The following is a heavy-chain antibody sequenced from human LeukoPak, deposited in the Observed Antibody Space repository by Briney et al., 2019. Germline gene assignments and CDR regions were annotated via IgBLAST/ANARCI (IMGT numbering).Heavy chain of an antibody. J-gene: IGHJ6*02. CDR1: GGTFSSYA. V-gene: IGHV1-69*04. CDR2: IIPILGIA. Sequence: ASVKVSCKASGGTFSSYAISWVRQAPGQGLEWMGRIIPILGIANYAQKFQGRVTITADKSTSTAYMELSSLRSEDTAVYYCARSRAGYCSSTSCYNQYYYYGVDVWGQGTTVTVSS. D-gene: IGHD2-2*02. CDR3: ARSRAGYCSSTSCYNQYYYYGVDV.